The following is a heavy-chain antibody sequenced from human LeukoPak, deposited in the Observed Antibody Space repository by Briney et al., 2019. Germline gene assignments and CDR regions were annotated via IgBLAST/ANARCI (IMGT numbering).Heavy chain of an antibody. CDR1: GFTFSSYG. D-gene: IGHD3-9*01. J-gene: IGHJ4*02. CDR3: AKEADYDILTGLKPLDY. V-gene: IGHV3-30*02. CDR2: IRYDGSNK. Sequence: GGSLRLSCAASGFTFSSYGMHWVRQAPGKGLEWVAFIRYDGSNKYYADSVKGRFTISRDNSKNTLYLQMNSLRAEDTAVYYCAKEADYDILTGLKPLDYWGQGTLVTVSS.